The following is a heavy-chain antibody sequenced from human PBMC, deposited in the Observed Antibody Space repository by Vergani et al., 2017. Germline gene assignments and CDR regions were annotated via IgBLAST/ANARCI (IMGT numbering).Heavy chain of an antibody. Sequence: EVQLLESGGGLVQPGGSLRLSCAASGFTFSSYAMSWVRQAPGKGLEWVSAISGSGGSTYYADSVKGRFTISRDDSKNTLYLQMNSLKTEDTAVYYCTTDLDIVVVPAATTFDYWGQGTLVTVSS. CDR2: ISGSGGST. D-gene: IGHD2-2*03. CDR1: GFTFSSYA. J-gene: IGHJ4*02. CDR3: TTDLDIVVVPAATTFDY. V-gene: IGHV3-23*01.